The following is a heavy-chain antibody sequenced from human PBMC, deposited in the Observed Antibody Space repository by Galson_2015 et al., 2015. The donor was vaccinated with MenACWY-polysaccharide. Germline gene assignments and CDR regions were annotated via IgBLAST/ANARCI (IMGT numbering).Heavy chain of an antibody. V-gene: IGHV3-23*01. Sequence: SLRLSCAASGFTLSDHYMDWVRQAPGKGLEWVSGLSPTTGNTYYADSVRGRFTISRDNSKNTLYLQMDSLRAEDTALYYCAKGAAHYGSGNYYDYWGQGTQVTVSS. CDR1: GFTLSDHY. CDR3: AKGAAHYGSGNYYDY. CDR2: LSPTTGNT. D-gene: IGHD3-10*01. J-gene: IGHJ4*02.